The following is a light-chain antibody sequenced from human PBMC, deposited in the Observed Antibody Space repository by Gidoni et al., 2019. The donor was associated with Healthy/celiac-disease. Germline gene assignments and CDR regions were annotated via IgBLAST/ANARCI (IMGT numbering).Light chain of an antibody. CDR2: DAS. J-gene: IGKJ3*01. Sequence: EIVLTQSPATLSLSPGERATLPRRASQSVSSYLAWYQQKPGQAPRLLIYDASNRATGIPARVSGSGSGTDFTLTISGLEPEDFAVYCCQQRGNTFGPGTKVDIK. CDR1: QSVSSY. CDR3: QQRGNT. V-gene: IGKV3-11*01.